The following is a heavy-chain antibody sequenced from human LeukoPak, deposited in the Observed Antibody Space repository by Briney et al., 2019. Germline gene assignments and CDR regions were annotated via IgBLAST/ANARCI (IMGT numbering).Heavy chain of an antibody. V-gene: IGHV4-34*01. CDR3: ARGPYQGKSGYYSY. J-gene: IGHJ4*02. CDR1: GGSFNDYY. Sequence: SETLSLTCAVYGGSFNDYYWTWIRQSPGKGLEWIGEITHSETTNHNPSLKSRVTMSVDTSKNQFSLRLNSVTAAYTAVYYCARGPYQGKSGYYSYWGQGSRVAVSS. D-gene: IGHD3-22*01. CDR2: ITHSETT.